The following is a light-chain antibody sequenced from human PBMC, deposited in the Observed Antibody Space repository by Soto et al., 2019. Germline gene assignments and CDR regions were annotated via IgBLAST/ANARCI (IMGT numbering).Light chain of an antibody. CDR2: DAS. V-gene: IGKV1-5*01. CDR3: QQSYSTSIT. Sequence: EIQMTQSPSTVSASVGDRVTITCRAIQSISSWLAWYQQKPGKAPKILIYDASSLESGVPSRFSGSGAGTDFTLTISSLQPEDFATYYCQQSYSTSITFGGGTRLEIK. J-gene: IGKJ5*01. CDR1: QSISSW.